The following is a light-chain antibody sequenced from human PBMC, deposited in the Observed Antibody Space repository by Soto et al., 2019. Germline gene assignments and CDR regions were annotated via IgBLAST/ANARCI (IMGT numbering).Light chain of an antibody. CDR2: EVS. J-gene: IGLJ2*01. Sequence: QSALTQPASVSGSPGQSITLCCTGTSSDIGGYNSVSWYQQHPGKAPKLLIYEVSHRPSGVSYRFSGSKSGNTASLTISGLPAEDEADYFCSSYTISRTPVVFGGGTKLTVL. CDR1: SSDIGGYNS. CDR3: SSYTISRTPVV. V-gene: IGLV2-14*01.